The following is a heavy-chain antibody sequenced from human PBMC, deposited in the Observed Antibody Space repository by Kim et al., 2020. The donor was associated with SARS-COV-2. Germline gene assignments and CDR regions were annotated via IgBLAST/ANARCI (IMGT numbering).Heavy chain of an antibody. CDR1: GFTFSAYG. J-gene: IGHJ4*02. CDR3: ARDSGTSYRYFDY. Sequence: GGSLRLSCAASGFTFSAYGIHWVRQVPGKGLEWVAIISYDGDNKYFADSVKGRFIISRDNSKNTLYLQMNSLRAEDTAVYYCARDSGTSYRYFDYWGQGALVTVSS. CDR2: ISYDGDNK. V-gene: IGHV3-30*03. D-gene: IGHD2-2*01.